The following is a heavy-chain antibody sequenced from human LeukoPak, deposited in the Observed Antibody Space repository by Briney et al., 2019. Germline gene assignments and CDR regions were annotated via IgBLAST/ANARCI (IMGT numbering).Heavy chain of an antibody. Sequence: ASVKVSCKASGYTFTSYGISWVRQAPGQGLEWMGWINPNSGGTNYAQKFQGRVTMTRDTSISTAYMELSRLRSDDTAVYYCARGHCSSTSCYSGKNWFDPWGQGTLVTVSS. V-gene: IGHV1-2*02. D-gene: IGHD2-2*01. CDR1: GYTFTSYG. CDR3: ARGHCSSTSCYSGKNWFDP. J-gene: IGHJ5*02. CDR2: INPNSGGT.